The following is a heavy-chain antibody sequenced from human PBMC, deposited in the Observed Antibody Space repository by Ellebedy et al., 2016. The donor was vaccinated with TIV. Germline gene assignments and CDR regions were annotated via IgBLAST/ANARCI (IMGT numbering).Heavy chain of an antibody. CDR1: GGSINSYY. D-gene: IGHD4-23*01. CDR3: ASWGDYGGNRHLDY. V-gene: IGHV4-59*01. CDR2: YYYTGST. Sequence: SETLSLXCSVAGGSINSYYWSWIRQPPGRGLEWIGYYYYTGSTNYNPSLKSRVTISVDRSKTQFSLELNSVTAADTAVYYCASWGDYGGNRHLDYWGQGTLVTVSS. J-gene: IGHJ4*02.